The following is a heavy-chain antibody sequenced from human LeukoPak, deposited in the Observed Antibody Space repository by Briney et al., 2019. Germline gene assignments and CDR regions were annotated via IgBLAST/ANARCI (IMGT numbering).Heavy chain of an antibody. D-gene: IGHD3-10*01. J-gene: IGHJ4*02. Sequence: SDTLSLTCSVSGGSISGSSYYWGWIRPPPGKGLAWIGSIYYSRSTYYNPSLKSRVTISVDTSKNQFSLKLSSVTAADTAVYYCARHADSGFGQLAFDYWGQGTLVTVSS. CDR2: IYYSRST. CDR1: GGSISGSSYY. CDR3: ARHADSGFGQLAFDY. V-gene: IGHV4-39*01.